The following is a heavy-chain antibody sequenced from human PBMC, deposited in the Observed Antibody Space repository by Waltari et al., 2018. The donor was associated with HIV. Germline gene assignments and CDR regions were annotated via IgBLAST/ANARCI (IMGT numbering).Heavy chain of an antibody. CDR1: GFTFSSYA. V-gene: IGHV3-30*01. Sequence: QVQLVESGGGVVQPGRSLRLSCAASGFTFSSYAMHWVRQAHGKGLKWVAVISYDGSNKYYADSVKGRFTISRDNAKNTLYLQMNSLRAEDTAVYYCARVDYWGQGTLVTVSS. CDR2: ISYDGSNK. J-gene: IGHJ4*02. CDR3: ARVDY.